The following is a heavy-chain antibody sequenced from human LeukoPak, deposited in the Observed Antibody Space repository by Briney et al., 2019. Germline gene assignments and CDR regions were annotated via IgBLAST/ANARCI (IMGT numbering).Heavy chain of an antibody. CDR2: IVVGSGNT. V-gene: IGHV1-58*02. CDR1: GFTFTSSA. J-gene: IGHJ4*02. Sequence: SVKVSCKASGFTFTSSAMQWVRQARGQRLEWIGWIVVGSGNTNYAQKFQERVTITRDMSASTAYMELSSLRSEDTAVYYCAADRWVGATTFDYWGQGTLVTVSS. D-gene: IGHD1-26*01. CDR3: AADRWVGATTFDY.